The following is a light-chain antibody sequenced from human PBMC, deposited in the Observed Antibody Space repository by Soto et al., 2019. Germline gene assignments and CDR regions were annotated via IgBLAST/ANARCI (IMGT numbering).Light chain of an antibody. V-gene: IGKV2-30*01. CDR2: KVS. CDR3: MQGTHWPPWT. J-gene: IGKJ1*01. CDR1: QSLLSSDGNRY. Sequence: DVVMTQSPLSLPVTLGQPASISCRSNQSLLSSDGNRYLNWFQQRPGQSPRRLTYKVSIRDSGVPDRFSGSGSVTEFTLKISRVEAEDVGIYYCMQGTHWPPWTFGQGTKVEIK.